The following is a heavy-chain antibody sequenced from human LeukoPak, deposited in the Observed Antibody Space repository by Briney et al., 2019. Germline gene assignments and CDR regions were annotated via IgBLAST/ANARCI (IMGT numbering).Heavy chain of an antibody. J-gene: IGHJ4*02. CDR3: ARTLASDCGGDCYSPHFDY. D-gene: IGHD2-21*02. CDR2: IYYSGST. Sequence: PSQTLSLTCTVSGGSISSGGYYWSWIRQHPGKGLEWIGYIYYSGSTYYNPSLKSRVTISVDTSKNQFSLKLSSVTAADTAVYYCARTLASDCGGDCYSPHFDYGGQGTLVTVSS. V-gene: IGHV4-31*03. CDR1: GGSISSGGYY.